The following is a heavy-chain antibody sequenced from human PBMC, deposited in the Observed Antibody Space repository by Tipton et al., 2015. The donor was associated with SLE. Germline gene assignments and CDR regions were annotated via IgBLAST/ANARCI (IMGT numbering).Heavy chain of an antibody. CDR1: GGSISSGSYY. V-gene: IGHV4-61*09. J-gene: IGHJ5*02. Sequence: TLSLTCTVSGGSISSGSYYWSWIRQPVGQGLEWFGHIYTRGSTNDNPSLKSRVTISVDTSKNQFPLKLSSVTAADTAVYYCARGGMITFGGIIVPYWFDPWGQGTLVTVYS. CDR3: ARGGMITFGGIIVPYWFDP. CDR2: IYTRGST. D-gene: IGHD3-16*02.